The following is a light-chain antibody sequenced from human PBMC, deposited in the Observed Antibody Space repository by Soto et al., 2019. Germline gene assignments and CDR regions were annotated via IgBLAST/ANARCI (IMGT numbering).Light chain of an antibody. V-gene: IGKV1-5*03. Sequence: DIQMTQSPSTLSGSVGDRVTITCRASQTISSWLAWYQQKPGKAPNLLIYKASTLKSGVPSRVSGSGXXTEFTLTISSXQPDDFATYYCQHYNSYSEAFGQGTKVDIK. CDR2: KAS. CDR3: QHYNSYSEA. CDR1: QTISSW. J-gene: IGKJ1*01.